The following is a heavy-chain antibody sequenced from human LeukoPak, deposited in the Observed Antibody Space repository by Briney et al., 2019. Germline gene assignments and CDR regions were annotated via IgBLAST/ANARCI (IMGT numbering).Heavy chain of an antibody. V-gene: IGHV3-21*01. CDR2: ITTSSSYI. CDR1: GFSFGSYD. D-gene: IGHD2-2*01. Sequence: PGGSLRLSCAASGFSFGSYDMNWVRQAPGKGLEWVSSITTSSSYIYYADSVKGRFTVSRDNAKNSLYLQMNSLRAEDTAVYYCGSHIVVVTAIRYYAMDVWGPGTKVTVSS. J-gene: IGHJ6*02. CDR3: GSHIVVVTAIRYYAMDV.